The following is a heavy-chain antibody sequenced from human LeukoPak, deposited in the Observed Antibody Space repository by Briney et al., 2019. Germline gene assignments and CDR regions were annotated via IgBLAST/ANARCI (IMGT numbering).Heavy chain of an antibody. CDR2: MNPNSGNT. Sequence: ASVKVSRKASGYTFTSYDINWVRQATGQGLEWMGWMNPNSGNTGYAQKFQGRVTMTRNTSISTAYMELSSLRSEDTAVYYCARSYYYDSGFDYWGQGTLVTVSS. CDR3: ARSYYYDSGFDY. D-gene: IGHD3-22*01. V-gene: IGHV1-8*01. CDR1: GYTFTSYD. J-gene: IGHJ4*02.